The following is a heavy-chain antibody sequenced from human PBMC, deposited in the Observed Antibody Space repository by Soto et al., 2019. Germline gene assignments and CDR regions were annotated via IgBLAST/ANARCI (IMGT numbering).Heavy chain of an antibody. D-gene: IGHD2-2*01. J-gene: IGHJ4*02. V-gene: IGHV4-31*03. CDR1: GGSISSGGYY. CDR2: IYYSGST. Sequence: PSETLSLTCTVSGGSISSGGYYWSWIRQHPGKGLEWIGYIYYSGSTYYNPSLKSRVTISVDTSKNQFSLKLSSVTAADTAVYYCARVQGVYCSITSCHHHRDYIDYWGPGTRLTVFS. CDR3: ARVQGVYCSITSCHHHRDYIDY.